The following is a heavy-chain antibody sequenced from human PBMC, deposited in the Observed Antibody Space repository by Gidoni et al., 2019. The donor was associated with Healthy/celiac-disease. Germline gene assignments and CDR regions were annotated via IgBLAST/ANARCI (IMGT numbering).Heavy chain of an antibody. D-gene: IGHD6-6*01. CDR3: ARATPSYSSSSWDLGY. CDR1: GATFSSYA. J-gene: IGHJ4*02. V-gene: IGHV1-69*01. Sequence: QVQLVQSGAEVKKPGSSVKVSCKASGATFSSYAISWVRQAPGQGLEWMGGIIPIFGTANYAQKFQGRVTITADESTSTAYMELSSLRSEDTAVYYCARATPSYSSSSWDLGYWGQGTLVTVSS. CDR2: IIPIFGTA.